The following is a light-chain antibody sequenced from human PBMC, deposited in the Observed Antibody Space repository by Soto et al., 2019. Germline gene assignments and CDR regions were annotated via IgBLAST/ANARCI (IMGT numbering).Light chain of an antibody. CDR3: MEALQTPIT. J-gene: IGKJ5*01. CDR2: LVS. CDR1: QSLLRSSGATY. V-gene: IGKV2-28*01. Sequence: EIVMTQSPLSLPGTPGEPASISCWSSQSLLRSSGATYLAWYLQKPGQSPDLLLYLVSNRAFGVPDRFRGSGSGTDFTLKISRVEAEDVGIYYCMEALQTPITFGQGTRLEIK.